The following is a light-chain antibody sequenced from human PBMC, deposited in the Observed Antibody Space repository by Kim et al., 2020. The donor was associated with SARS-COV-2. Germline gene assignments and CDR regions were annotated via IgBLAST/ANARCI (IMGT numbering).Light chain of an antibody. J-gene: IGKJ4*01. CDR3: QKYNRLPLT. Sequence: ASVGDSVSITCPASQDISNYLAWYQQKPGKVPKLLISTASALQSGVPSRFSGRRSGTDFTLTITSLQPEDVGTYYCQKYNRLPLTFGGGTKVDIK. V-gene: IGKV1-27*01. CDR2: TAS. CDR1: QDISNY.